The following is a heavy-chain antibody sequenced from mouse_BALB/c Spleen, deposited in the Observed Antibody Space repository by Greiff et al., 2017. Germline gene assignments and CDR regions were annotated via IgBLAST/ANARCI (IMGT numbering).Heavy chain of an antibody. J-gene: IGHJ4*01. D-gene: IGHD2-1*01. V-gene: IGHV14-1*02. CDR2: IDPENGNT. CDR3: ARRYYGNYGAMDY. CDR1: GFNIKDYY. Sequence: EVQLQQSGAELVRPGALVKLSCKASGFNIKDYYMHWVKQRPEQGLEWIGWIDPENGNTIYDPKFQGKASITADTSSNTAYLQLSSLTSEDTAVYYCARRYYGNYGAMDYWGQGTSVTVSS.